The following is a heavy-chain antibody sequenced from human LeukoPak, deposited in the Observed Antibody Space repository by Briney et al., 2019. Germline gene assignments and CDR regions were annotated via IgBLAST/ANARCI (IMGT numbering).Heavy chain of an antibody. V-gene: IGHV1-8*03. Sequence: GASVKVSCKASGYTFTSYDINWVQQATGQGLEWMGWMNPNSGNTGYAQKFQGRVTITRNTSISTAYMELSSLRSEDTAVYYCARGRVLYYDFWSGYYWVDAFDIWGQGTMVTVSS. J-gene: IGHJ3*02. D-gene: IGHD3-3*01. CDR1: GYTFTSYD. CDR2: MNPNSGNT. CDR3: ARGRVLYYDFWSGYYWVDAFDI.